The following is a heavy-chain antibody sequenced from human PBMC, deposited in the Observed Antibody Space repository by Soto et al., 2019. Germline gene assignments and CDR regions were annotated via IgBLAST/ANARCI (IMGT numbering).Heavy chain of an antibody. D-gene: IGHD3-22*01. CDR2: ISGSGGST. J-gene: IGHJ3*02. CDR1: GFTFSSYA. V-gene: IGHV3-23*01. Sequence: PGGSLRLSCAASGFTFSSYAMSWVRQAPGKGLEWVSAISGSGGSTYYADSVKGRFTISRDNSKNTLYLQMNSLRAEDTAVYYCAKDGPTYYYDSSGYYPGGFDIWGQGTMVTVSS. CDR3: AKDGPTYYYDSSGYYPGGFDI.